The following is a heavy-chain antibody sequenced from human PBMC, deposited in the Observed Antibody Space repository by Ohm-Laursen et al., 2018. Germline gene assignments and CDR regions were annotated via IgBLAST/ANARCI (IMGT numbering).Heavy chain of an antibody. J-gene: IGHJ4*02. CDR3: AKDRTTVVYYFDC. CDR2: ISYDGSNK. V-gene: IGHV3-30*18. D-gene: IGHD4-23*01. Sequence: SLRLSCSASGFTFSSYGMHWVRQAPGKGLKWVAVISYDGSNKYYVDSVKGRFTISRDNSKNTLYLQMNSLRAEDTAVYYCAKDRTTVVYYFDCWGQGTPVTVSS. CDR1: GFTFSSYG.